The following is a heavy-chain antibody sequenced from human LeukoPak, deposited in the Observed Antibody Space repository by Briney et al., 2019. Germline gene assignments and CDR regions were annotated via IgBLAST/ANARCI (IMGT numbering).Heavy chain of an antibody. J-gene: IGHJ3*01. D-gene: IGHD2-15*01. CDR2: INPNSGGT. V-gene: IGHV1-2*04. CDR1: GYTFTGYY. Sequence: ASVKVSCKASGYTFTGYYMHWVRQAPGQGLEWMGWINPNSGGTNYAQKFQGWVTMTRDTSISTAYMELSRLRSDDTAVYYCAIGSGYCSGGTRNAFDFWGQGTMVTVSS. CDR3: AIGSGYCSGGTRNAFDF.